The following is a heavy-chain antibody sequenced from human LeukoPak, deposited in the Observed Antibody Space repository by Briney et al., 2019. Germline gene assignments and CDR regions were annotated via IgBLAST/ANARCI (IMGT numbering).Heavy chain of an antibody. V-gene: IGHV4-31*03. J-gene: IGHJ4*02. CDR3: AASSGVTLGRF. D-gene: IGHD3-16*01. CDR2: IYYTGIT. CDR1: GGSISSGTHY. Sequence: SETLSFTCTVSGGSISSGTHYYNWIRQHPGKGLEWIGYIYYTGITSYNPSLKSRVTMSVDTSMNQVSLKVISLTAADTAVYYCAASSGVTLGRFWGQGALVTVSS.